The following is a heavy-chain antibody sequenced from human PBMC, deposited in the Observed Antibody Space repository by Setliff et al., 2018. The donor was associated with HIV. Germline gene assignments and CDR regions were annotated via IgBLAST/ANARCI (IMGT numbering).Heavy chain of an antibody. CDR2: INPSGGST. J-gene: IGHJ4*02. V-gene: IGHV1-46*01. CDR3: ARGVPVLRYFDWLSRLGY. Sequence: AASVKVSCKASGYTFTGYYMHWVRQAPGQGLEWMGIINPSGGSTSYAQKFQGRVTMTRDTSTSTVYMELSSLRSEDTAVYYCARGVPVLRYFDWLSRLGYWGQGTLVTVSS. CDR1: GYTFTGYY. D-gene: IGHD3-9*01.